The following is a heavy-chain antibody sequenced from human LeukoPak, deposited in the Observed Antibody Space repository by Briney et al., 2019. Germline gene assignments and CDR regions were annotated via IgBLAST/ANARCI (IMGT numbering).Heavy chain of an antibody. V-gene: IGHV1-18*01. J-gene: IGHJ4*02. CDR1: GYTFSSYG. Sequence: ASVKVSCKASGYTFSSYGISWVRQAPGQGLEWMGWISDYNGNTNYAQKVQGRVTMTTDPFTSTAYMELRSLRSEDTAVYYCAREHDYVWGSYRHYFDYWGQGTLVTVSS. D-gene: IGHD3-16*02. CDR3: AREHDYVWGSYRHYFDY. CDR2: ISDYNGNT.